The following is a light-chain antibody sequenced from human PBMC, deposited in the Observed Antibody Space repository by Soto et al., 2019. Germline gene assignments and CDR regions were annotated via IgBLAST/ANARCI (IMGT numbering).Light chain of an antibody. J-gene: IGLJ3*02. CDR1: SSDVGGYNY. CDR2: EVS. CDR3: SSYTSSNTWV. Sequence: QSALTQPASVSGSPGQSITISCIGTSSDVGGYNYVSWYQQHPGKAPKLMIYEVSNRPSGVSNRFSGSKSGNTASLTISGLQAEDEADYYCSSYTSSNTWVFGGGTKVTVL. V-gene: IGLV2-14*01.